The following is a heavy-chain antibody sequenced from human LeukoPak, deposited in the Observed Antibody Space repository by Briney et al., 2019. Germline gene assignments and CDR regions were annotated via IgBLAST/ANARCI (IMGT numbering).Heavy chain of an antibody. CDR2: INEDGGEK. Sequence: GGSLRLSCAASGFPFSTYWMSWVRQAPGKGLEWVANINEDGGEKYYADSVKGRFTISGDNARNSLYVQMNNLRAEDTAVYYCARTSGDPFDYWGQGTLVAVSS. CDR3: ARTSGDPFDY. V-gene: IGHV3-7*01. D-gene: IGHD4-17*01. J-gene: IGHJ4*02. CDR1: GFPFSTYW.